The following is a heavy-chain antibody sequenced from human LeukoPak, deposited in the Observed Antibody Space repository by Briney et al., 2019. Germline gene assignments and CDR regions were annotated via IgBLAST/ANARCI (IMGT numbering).Heavy chain of an antibody. CDR2: ISAYNGNT. V-gene: IGHV1-18*01. Sequence: ASVKDSCKASGYTLTSYAIHWVRQAPGQGLEWMGWISAYNGNTNYAQKLQGRVTMTTDTSTSTAYMELRSLRSDDTAVYYCARGPYYYDSSGYLSTDLPTDYWGQGTLVTVSS. D-gene: IGHD3-22*01. J-gene: IGHJ4*02. CDR3: ARGPYYYDSSGYLSTDLPTDY. CDR1: GYTLTSYA.